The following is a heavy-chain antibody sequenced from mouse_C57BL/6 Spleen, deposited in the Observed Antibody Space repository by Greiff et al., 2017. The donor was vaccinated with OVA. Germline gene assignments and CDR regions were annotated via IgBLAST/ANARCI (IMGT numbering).Heavy chain of an antibody. CDR1: GYTFTSYW. V-gene: IGHV1-64*01. J-gene: IGHJ3*01. Sequence: QVQLQQPGAELVKPGASVKLSCKASGYTFTSYWMHWVKQRPGQGLEWIGMIHPNSGSTNYNEKFKSKATLTVDKSSSTAYMQLSSLTSEDSAVYYCASYGSSLWFAYWGQGTLVTVSA. CDR2: IHPNSGST. CDR3: ASYGSSLWFAY. D-gene: IGHD1-1*01.